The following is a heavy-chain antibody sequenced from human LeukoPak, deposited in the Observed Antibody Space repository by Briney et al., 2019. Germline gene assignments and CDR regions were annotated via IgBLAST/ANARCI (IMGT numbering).Heavy chain of an antibody. CDR3: ARGAAGTGPNY. D-gene: IGHD6-13*01. CDR2: ISSSSSTI. CDR1: GFTFSSYS. V-gene: IGHV3-48*04. J-gene: IGHJ4*02. Sequence: GGSLRLSCAASGFTFSSYSMNWVRQAPGKGLEWVSYISSSSSTIYYADSVKGRFTISRDNAKNSLYLQMNSLRAEDTAVYYCARGAAGTGPNYWGQGTLVTVSS.